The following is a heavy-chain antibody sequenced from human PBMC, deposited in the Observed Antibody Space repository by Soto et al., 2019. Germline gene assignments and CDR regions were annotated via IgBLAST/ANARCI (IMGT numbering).Heavy chain of an antibody. V-gene: IGHV3-30*03. Sequence: GGSLRLSCAASGFTFSTYGMHWVRQAPGKGLEWVAVTSYDGNNKNYADSVKGRFTISRDNSKNTLYLQMNSLRAEDTAVYYCARDPYDYGAQWYFVYWGQGSLVTVSS. D-gene: IGHD4-17*01. CDR3: ARDPYDYGAQWYFVY. CDR1: GFTFSTYG. CDR2: TSYDGNNK. J-gene: IGHJ4*02.